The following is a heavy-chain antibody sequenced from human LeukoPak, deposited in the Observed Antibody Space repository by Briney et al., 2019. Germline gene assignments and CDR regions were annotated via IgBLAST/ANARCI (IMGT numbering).Heavy chain of an antibody. V-gene: IGHV3-23*01. Sequence: PGGSLRLSCAASGFTFSSYAMSWVRQAPGKGLEWVSAISGSGGSTYYADSVKGRFTISRDNSKNTLYLQMNSLRAGDTAVYYCAKLGGIVVVPAAIDYWDQGTLVTVSS. J-gene: IGHJ4*02. CDR2: ISGSGGST. CDR3: AKLGGIVVVPAAIDY. D-gene: IGHD2-2*02. CDR1: GFTFSSYA.